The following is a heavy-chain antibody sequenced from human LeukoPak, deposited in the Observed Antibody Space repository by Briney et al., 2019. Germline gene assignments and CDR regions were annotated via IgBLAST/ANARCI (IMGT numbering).Heavy chain of an antibody. D-gene: IGHD3-22*01. J-gene: IGHJ4*02. CDR2: IYPGDSDT. CDR1: GYSFTSYW. V-gene: IGHV5-51*01. Sequence: GESLKISCQGSGYSFTSYWIGWVRQMPGKGLEWMGIIYPGDSDTRYSPSFQGQVTISADKSISTAYLQWSSLKASDTAMYYCARLYDSSGYYQYYFDYWGQGTLVTVSS. CDR3: ARLYDSSGYYQYYFDY.